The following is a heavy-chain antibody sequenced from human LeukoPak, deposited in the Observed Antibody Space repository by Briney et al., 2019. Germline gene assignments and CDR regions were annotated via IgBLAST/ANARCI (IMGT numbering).Heavy chain of an antibody. CDR2: VYHSGST. V-gene: IGHV4-4*02. J-gene: IGHJ5*02. CDR1: GGSISSSNW. CDR3: ARPWYRRAGVDP. Sequence: SETLSLTCAVSGGSISSSNWWSWVRQPPGKGLEWIGEVYHSGSTNYNPSLKSRVTISVDKSKNQFSLRLSSVTAADTAVYYCARPWYRRAGVDPWGQGTLVTVSS. D-gene: IGHD6-13*01.